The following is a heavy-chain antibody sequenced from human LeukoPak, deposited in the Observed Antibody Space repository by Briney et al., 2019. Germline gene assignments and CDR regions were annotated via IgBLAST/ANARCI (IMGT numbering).Heavy chain of an antibody. D-gene: IGHD3-10*01. Sequence: GGSLRLSCTVSGFTVSSNSMSWVRQAPGKGLEWVSFIYSDNTHYSDSVKGRFTISRDNAKNTLYLQMNSLRAEDTAVYYCARAHGSMVRGVILLNDFDYWGQGTLVTVSS. CDR3: ARAHGSMVRGVILLNDFDY. CDR2: IYSDNT. CDR1: GFTVSSNS. V-gene: IGHV3-53*01. J-gene: IGHJ4*02.